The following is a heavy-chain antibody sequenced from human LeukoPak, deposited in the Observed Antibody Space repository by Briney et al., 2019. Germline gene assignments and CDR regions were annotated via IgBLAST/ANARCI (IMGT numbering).Heavy chain of an antibody. J-gene: IGHJ4*02. Sequence: ASVKVSCKASGYTFTSYAMHWVRQAPGQGLEWMGRINPNSGGTNYAQKFQGRVTMTRDTSISTAYMELSRLRSDDTAVYYCAREARSGSYRHFDYWGQGTLVTVSS. CDR1: GYTFTSYA. D-gene: IGHD1-26*01. CDR3: AREARSGSYRHFDY. CDR2: INPNSGGT. V-gene: IGHV1-2*06.